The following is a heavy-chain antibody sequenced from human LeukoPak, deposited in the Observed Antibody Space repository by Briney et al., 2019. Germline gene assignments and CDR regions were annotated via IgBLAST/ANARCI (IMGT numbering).Heavy chain of an antibody. CDR3: ARALRDGSGDSGNFDY. V-gene: IGHV1-3*01. J-gene: IGHJ4*02. CDR2: INAGNGNT. Sequence: ASVKVSCKASGYTFTNYAMHWVRQAPGQRLEWMGWINAGNGNTKYSQKFQGRVTITRDTSASTAYMELSSLRSEDTAVYYCARALRDGSGDSGNFDYWGQGTLVTVSS. CDR1: GYTFTNYA. D-gene: IGHD3-10*01.